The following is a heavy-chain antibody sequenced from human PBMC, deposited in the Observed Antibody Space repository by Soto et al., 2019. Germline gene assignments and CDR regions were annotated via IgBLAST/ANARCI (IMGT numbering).Heavy chain of an antibody. CDR2: IYYSGST. D-gene: IGHD4-17*01. V-gene: IGHV4-31*03. CDR1: GGSISSGGYY. CDR3: ARDRYGDHGAFDI. Sequence: SETLSLTCTVSGGSISSGGYYWSWIRQHPGKGLEWIGYIYYSGSTYYNPSLKSRVTISVDTSKNQFSLKLSSVTAADTAVYYCARDRYGDHGAFDIWGQGTMVTVSS. J-gene: IGHJ3*02.